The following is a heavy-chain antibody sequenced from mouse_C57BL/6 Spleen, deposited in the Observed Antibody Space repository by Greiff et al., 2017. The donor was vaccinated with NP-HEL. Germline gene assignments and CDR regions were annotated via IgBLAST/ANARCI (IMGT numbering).Heavy chain of an antibody. V-gene: IGHV1-26*01. Sequence: EVQLQQSGPELVKPGASVKISCKASGYTFTDYYMNWVKQSHGKSLEWIGDINPNNGGTSYNQKFKGKATLTVDKSSSTAYIELRSLTSEDSAVYYCARSEAWFAYWGQGTLVTVSA. CDR1: GYTFTDYY. CDR2: INPNNGGT. CDR3: ARSEAWFAY. J-gene: IGHJ3*01.